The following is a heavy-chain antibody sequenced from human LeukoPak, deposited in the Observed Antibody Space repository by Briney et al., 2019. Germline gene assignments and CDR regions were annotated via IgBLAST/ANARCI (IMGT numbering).Heavy chain of an antibody. CDR2: VYYSGST. CDR3: ARSIIGTRSKFDY. J-gene: IGHJ4*02. CDR1: GGSLSRYY. Sequence: PSETLSLTCTVSGGSLSRYYWSWIRQPPGKGLEWIGYVYYSGSTNYNPSLKSRVTISVDTSKNHFSLKLSSVTAADTAVYSCARSIIGTRSKFDYWGQGTLVTVSS. V-gene: IGHV4-59*08. D-gene: IGHD1/OR15-1a*01.